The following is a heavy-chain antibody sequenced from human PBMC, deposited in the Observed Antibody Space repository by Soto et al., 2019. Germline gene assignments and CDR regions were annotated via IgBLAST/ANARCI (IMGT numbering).Heavy chain of an antibody. J-gene: IGHJ4*02. CDR2: INSSGGSP. CDR1: GYTFTSYY. Sequence: ASVKVSCKASGYTFTSYYMHWVRQAPGQGLEWMGIINSSGGSPSYAQKFQGRITMTRDTSTSTVYMELSSLRSEDTAVYYCARVPAALHYFDYWGQGTLVTVSS. V-gene: IGHV1-46*01. CDR3: ARVPAALHYFDY. D-gene: IGHD2-2*01.